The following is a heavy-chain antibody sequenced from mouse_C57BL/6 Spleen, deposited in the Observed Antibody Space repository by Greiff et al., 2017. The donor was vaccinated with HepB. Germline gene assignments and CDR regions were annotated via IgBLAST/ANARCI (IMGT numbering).Heavy chain of an antibody. V-gene: IGHV2-2*01. CDR3: ARRHYYGSSYDYAMDY. CDR2: IWSGGST. Sequence: VQLQQSGPGLVQPSQSLSITCTVSGFSLTSYGVHWVRQSPGKGLEWLGVIWSGGSTDYNAAFISRLSISKDNSKSQVFFKMNSLQADDTAIYYCARRHYYGSSYDYAMDYWGQGTSVTVSS. D-gene: IGHD1-1*01. J-gene: IGHJ4*01. CDR1: GFSLTSYG.